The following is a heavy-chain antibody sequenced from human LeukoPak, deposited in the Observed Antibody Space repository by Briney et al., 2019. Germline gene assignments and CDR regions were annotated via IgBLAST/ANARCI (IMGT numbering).Heavy chain of an antibody. J-gene: IGHJ5*01. Sequence: AGGSLRLSCAASGFTFSTYTMTWVRQAPGKGLEWVSSISSNSHYIYYADSMRGRFTISRNNAENSLYLQMNSLRAEDTAVYYCTKSDWFGSWGQGTLVTVSS. CDR2: ISSNSHYI. CDR1: GFTFSTYT. V-gene: IGHV3-21*01. CDR3: TKSDWFGS.